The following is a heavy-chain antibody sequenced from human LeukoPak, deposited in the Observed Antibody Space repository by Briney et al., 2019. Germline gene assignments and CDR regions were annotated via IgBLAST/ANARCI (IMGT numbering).Heavy chain of an antibody. V-gene: IGHV3-30*03. J-gene: IGHJ4*02. CDR3: ATDSDPGGYIAAAGTGFDN. CDR1: GLTFRSKG. Sequence: GRSLRLSCATSGLTFRSKGMHWVRQAPGKGLEWVAIISYDGSNKDYADSVKGRFTISRDNSKNTLYLQMSSLRPEDTAVYYCATDSDPGGYIAAAGTGFDNWGQGTLVTVSS. D-gene: IGHD6-13*01. CDR2: ISYDGSNK.